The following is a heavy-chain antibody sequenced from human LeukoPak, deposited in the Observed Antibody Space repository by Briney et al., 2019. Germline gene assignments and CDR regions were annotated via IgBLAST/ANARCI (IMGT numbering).Heavy chain of an antibody. CDR1: GGSISSYY. J-gene: IGHJ5*02. D-gene: IGHD2-2*02. Sequence: SETLSLTCSVSGGSISSYYWSWLRQPPGKGLEWIGYISYSGSTNYNPSLKSRVTISVDTSKNQFSLKLSSVTAAGTAVYYCAREFYTALRSWGQGTLVTVSS. CDR2: ISYSGST. CDR3: AREFYTALRS. V-gene: IGHV4-59*01.